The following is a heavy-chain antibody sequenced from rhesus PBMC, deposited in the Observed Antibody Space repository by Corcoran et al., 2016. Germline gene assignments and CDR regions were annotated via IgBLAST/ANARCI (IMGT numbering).Heavy chain of an antibody. CDR3: AREGDSGFRLDYFDY. J-gene: IGHJ4*01. V-gene: IGHV4-169*02. CDR1: GGSISSSY. D-gene: IGHD3S6*01. CDR2: IYGSGSRT. Sequence: QLQLQESGPGLVKPSETLSVTCAVSGGSISSSYWSWIRQAPGKGLEWIGYIYGSGSRTHSNPSRRSRVTLSVDTSKNQLSLKLSSVTTADTAVYYCAREGDSGFRLDYFDYWGQGVLVTVSS.